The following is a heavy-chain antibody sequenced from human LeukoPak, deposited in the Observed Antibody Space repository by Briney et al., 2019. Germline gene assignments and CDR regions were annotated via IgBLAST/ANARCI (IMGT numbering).Heavy chain of an antibody. Sequence: GGSLRLSCEGSGLTLSSSWMHWVRQSPAKGLVWVARITSDGTDIKYADSVKGRFTLSRDNAKNTLYLQMNSLRVEDTALYYCARERSHYDVWGQGTLVTVSS. CDR3: ARERSHYDV. CDR2: ITSDGTDI. J-gene: IGHJ4*02. CDR1: GLTLSSSW. V-gene: IGHV3-74*01. D-gene: IGHD3-22*01.